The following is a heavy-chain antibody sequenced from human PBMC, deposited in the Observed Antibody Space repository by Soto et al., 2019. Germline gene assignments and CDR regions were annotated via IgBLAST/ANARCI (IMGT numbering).Heavy chain of an antibody. V-gene: IGHV1-69*01. CDR2: IIPIFGTA. CDR3: AXGPGXPDGPGDX. J-gene: IGHJ4*02. Sequence: VXVSCKASGYTFTSYGISWVRQAPGQGLEWMGGIIPIFGTANYAQKFQGRVTITADESTSTAYMELSSLRSEDTAVYYCAXGPGXPDGPGDXXXQGTLVTVSS. CDR1: GYTFTSYG.